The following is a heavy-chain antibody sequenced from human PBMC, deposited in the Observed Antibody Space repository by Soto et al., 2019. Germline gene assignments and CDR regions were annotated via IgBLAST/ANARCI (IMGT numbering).Heavy chain of an antibody. J-gene: IGHJ4*02. CDR2: LTPAGTT. CDR3: ARGSTDAYPGSRIFDF. D-gene: IGHD3-10*01. CDR1: GFSFSDYS. V-gene: IGHV3-23*01. Sequence: EVQLLESGGGLVQPGGSLRLSCAASGFSFSDYSMTWVRQAPGRGLEWVSTLTPAGTTFYADSVKGRFTISRDNSKNTLYLQMSSLRVEDSAVYYCARGSTDAYPGSRIFDFWGRGTLVTVSA.